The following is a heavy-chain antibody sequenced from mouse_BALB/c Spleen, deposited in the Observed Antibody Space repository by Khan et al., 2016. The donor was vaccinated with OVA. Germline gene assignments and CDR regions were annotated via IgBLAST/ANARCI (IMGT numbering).Heavy chain of an antibody. Sequence: QVQLKQSGAELMKPGASVKISCKPTGYTFSSYWIEWVKQRPGHGLEWIGEILPGSNSTNYNERFQGKATITAATSSNTAYMQLSSLTSEDSAIYYCARGNYYGSTSWLGYWGQGTLVTVSA. CDR2: ILPGSNST. CDR1: GYTFSSYW. D-gene: IGHD1-1*01. J-gene: IGHJ3*01. CDR3: ARGNYYGSTSWLGY. V-gene: IGHV1-9*01.